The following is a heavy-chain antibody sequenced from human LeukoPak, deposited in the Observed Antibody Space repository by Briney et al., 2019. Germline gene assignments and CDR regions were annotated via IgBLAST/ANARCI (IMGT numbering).Heavy chain of an antibody. J-gene: IGHJ4*02. D-gene: IGHD3-9*01. CDR1: GFTFSTYE. Sequence: GGSLRLSCAASGFTFSTYEMNWVRQAPGEGLEWISYISDSGSSVKYADSVKGRFTISRDNAKNSLYLQMNSLRAEDTAVYYCARGIRAHYDILTGYRYRTYYFDYWGQGTLVTVSS. CDR2: ISDSGSSV. CDR3: ARGIRAHYDILTGYRYRTYYFDY. V-gene: IGHV3-48*03.